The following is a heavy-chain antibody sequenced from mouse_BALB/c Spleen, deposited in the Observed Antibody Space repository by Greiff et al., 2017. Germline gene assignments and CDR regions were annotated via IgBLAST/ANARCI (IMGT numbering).Heavy chain of an antibody. Sequence: EVMLVESGGGLVQPGGSLRLSCATSGFTFTDYYMSWVRQPPGKALEWLGFIRNKANGYTTEYSASVKGRFTISRDNSQSILYLQMNTLRAEDSATYYCARDILGPFAYWGQGTLVTVSA. D-gene: IGHD4-1*01. V-gene: IGHV7-3*02. CDR2: IRNKANGYTT. CDR3: ARDILGPFAY. J-gene: IGHJ3*01. CDR1: GFTFTDYY.